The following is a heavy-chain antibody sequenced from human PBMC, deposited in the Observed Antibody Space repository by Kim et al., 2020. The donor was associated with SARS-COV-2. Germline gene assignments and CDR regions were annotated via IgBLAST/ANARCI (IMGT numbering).Heavy chain of an antibody. J-gene: IGHJ3*02. CDR3: ARDGAARRADAFDI. V-gene: IGHV3-21*01. Sequence: GGSLRLSCAASGFTFSNYNMNWVRQAPGKGLEWVSSIPGRRGYIFSADSVKGRFTFSRDNAKNSLYLQMNSLRAEDTAVYYCARDGAARRADAFDIWGQGTMVTVSS. D-gene: IGHD6-6*01. CDR2: IPGRRGYI. CDR1: GFTFSNYN.